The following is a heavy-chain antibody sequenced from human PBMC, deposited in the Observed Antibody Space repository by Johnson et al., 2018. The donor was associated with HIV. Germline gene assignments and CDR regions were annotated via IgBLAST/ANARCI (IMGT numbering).Heavy chain of an antibody. CDR1: GFTFSSYG. J-gene: IGHJ3*02. V-gene: IGHV3-30*03. D-gene: IGHD3-9*01. CDR2: ISYDGSNK. Sequence: QVQLVESGGGVVQPGRSLRLSCAASGFTFSSYGMHWVRHAPGKGLEWVAVISYDGSNKYYADSVKGRFTISRDNSKNTLYLQMNSLRPEDTAVYFCARGGYYDILTGYYALAAFDIWGQGTMVTVSS. CDR3: ARGGYYDILTGYYALAAFDI.